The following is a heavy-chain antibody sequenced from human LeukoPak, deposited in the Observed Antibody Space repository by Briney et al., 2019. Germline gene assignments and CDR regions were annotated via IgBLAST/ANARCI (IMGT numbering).Heavy chain of an antibody. Sequence: SVKVSCKASGGTFSSYAISWVRQAPGQGLEWMGRIIPILGIANYAQKLQGRVTMTTDTSTSTAYMELRSLRSDDTAVYYCARLHGVLQFFDYWGQGTLVTVSS. V-gene: IGHV1-69*04. CDR1: GGTFSSYA. CDR3: ARLHGVLQFFDY. CDR2: IIPILGIA. D-gene: IGHD4-11*01. J-gene: IGHJ4*02.